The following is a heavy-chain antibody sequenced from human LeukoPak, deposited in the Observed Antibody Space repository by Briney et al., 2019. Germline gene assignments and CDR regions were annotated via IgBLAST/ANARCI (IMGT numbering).Heavy chain of an antibody. CDR2: ISAYNGDR. J-gene: IGHJ4*02. V-gene: IGHV1-18*01. CDR3: TRDLGDDKTMIFFDY. CDR1: GYSFTDFG. D-gene: IGHD3/OR15-3a*01. Sequence: ASVKVSCKASGYSFTDFGISWVRQAPGQGLEWMGWISAYNGDRKYAQKFQGRVTLTTDISTSTAYMEMRGLRSDDTAMFYCTRDLGDDKTMIFFDYWGQGSLVTVSS.